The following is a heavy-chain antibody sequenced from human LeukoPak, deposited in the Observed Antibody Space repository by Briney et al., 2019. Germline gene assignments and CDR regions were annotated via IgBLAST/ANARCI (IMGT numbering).Heavy chain of an antibody. J-gene: IGHJ6*02. Sequence: SETLSLTCTVSGGSVTYTNYYWGWIRQPPGKGLEWIGSISYSGTTYYNPSLKSRVTISADTSKSQFSLNLSSVTAADTAIYYCARHFDFWGQGTTVTVSS. CDR1: GGSVTYTNYY. CDR2: ISYSGTT. CDR3: ARHFDF. V-gene: IGHV4-39*01.